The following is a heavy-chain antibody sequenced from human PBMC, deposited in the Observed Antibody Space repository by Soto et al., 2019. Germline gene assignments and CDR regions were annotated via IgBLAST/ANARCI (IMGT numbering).Heavy chain of an antibody. V-gene: IGHV3-7*01. CDR2: TKQDGSEK. CDR3: ARILAARPQPLNDYYYGLDV. Sequence: ESGGGLVQPGGSLRLSCAASGFTFSSYWMSWGRQAPGKGLEWVANTKQDGSEKYYVDSVKGRFVISRDNARNSLYLQMDSLRAEDTAVYYCARILAARPQPLNDYYYGLDVWGQGTTVTVSS. D-gene: IGHD6-25*01. J-gene: IGHJ6*02. CDR1: GFTFSSYW.